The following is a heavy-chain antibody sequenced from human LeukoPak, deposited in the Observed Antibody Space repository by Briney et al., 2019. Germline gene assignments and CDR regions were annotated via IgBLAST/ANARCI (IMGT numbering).Heavy chain of an antibody. CDR2: IYYSGST. Sequence: PSETLSLTCTVSGGSISSYYWSWIRQPPGKGLEWIGSIYYSGSTYYNPSLKSRVTISVDTSKNQFSLKLSSVTAADTAVYYCACLTTADAFDIWGQGTMVTVSS. J-gene: IGHJ3*02. V-gene: IGHV4-59*01. CDR1: GGSISSYY. D-gene: IGHD3-22*01. CDR3: ACLTTADAFDI.